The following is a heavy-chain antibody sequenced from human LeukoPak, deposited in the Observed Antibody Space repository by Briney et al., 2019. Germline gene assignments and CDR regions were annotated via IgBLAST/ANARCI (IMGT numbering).Heavy chain of an antibody. Sequence: SETLSLTCTVSGGSISSYYWSWIRQPPGKGLEWIGYIYYSGSTNYNPSLKSRVTISVDTSKNQFSLKLSSVTAADTAVYYCVRVPSRWLQFDYWGQGTLVTVSS. J-gene: IGHJ4*02. D-gene: IGHD5-24*01. V-gene: IGHV4-59*01. CDR2: IYYSGST. CDR1: GGSISSYY. CDR3: VRVPSRWLQFDY.